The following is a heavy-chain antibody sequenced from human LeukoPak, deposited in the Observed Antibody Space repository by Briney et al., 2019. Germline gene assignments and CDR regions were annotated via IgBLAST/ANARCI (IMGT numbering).Heavy chain of an antibody. CDR3: ARGPTVAHDAFDI. J-gene: IGHJ3*02. CDR1: GFTFSSYA. V-gene: IGHV3-30*14. Sequence: PGRSLRLSCAASGFTFSSYAIHWVRQAPGKGLEWVAVISYDGSKKYYADSVKGRFTISRDNSKNTLYLQMNSLRAEDTAVYYCARGPTVAHDAFDIWGQGTMVTVSS. D-gene: IGHD4-11*01. CDR2: ISYDGSKK.